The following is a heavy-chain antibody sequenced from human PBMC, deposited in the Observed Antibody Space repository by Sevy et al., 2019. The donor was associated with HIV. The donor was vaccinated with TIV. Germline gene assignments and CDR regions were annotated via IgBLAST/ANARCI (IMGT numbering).Heavy chain of an antibody. V-gene: IGHV3-33*01. D-gene: IGHD4-4*01. CDR3: ARDVDSNYDGIDS. CDR2: IWYDGSDT. J-gene: IGHJ6*02. CDR1: GFIFSNHG. Sequence: AGSLRLSCAASGFIFSNHGMHWVRQAPGKALEWVARIWYDGSDTYYGESVKGRFTISRDNSKNTVDLQMNSLRVEDTAVYYCARDVDSNYDGIDSWGQGTTVTVSS.